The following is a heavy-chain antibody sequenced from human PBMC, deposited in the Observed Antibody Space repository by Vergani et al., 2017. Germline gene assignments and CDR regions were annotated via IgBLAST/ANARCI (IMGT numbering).Heavy chain of an antibody. Sequence: QVQLVESGGGVVQPGRSLRVSCAASGITFSSYGMHWVRQAPGKGLEWVAIIWYDGSYKYYADSVKGRFTISRDNSKNTLYLQMNSLRAEDTAVYYCARDGDITMVRGVSALPDYWGQGTLVTVSS. V-gene: IGHV3-33*01. D-gene: IGHD3-10*01. J-gene: IGHJ4*02. CDR2: IWYDGSYK. CDR3: ARDGDITMVRGVSALPDY. CDR1: GITFSSYG.